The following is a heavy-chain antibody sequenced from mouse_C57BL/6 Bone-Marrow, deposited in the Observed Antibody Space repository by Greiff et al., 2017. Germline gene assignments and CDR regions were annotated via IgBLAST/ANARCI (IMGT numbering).Heavy chain of an antibody. V-gene: IGHV5-12*01. D-gene: IGHD2-1*01. CDR1: GFTFSDYY. CDR3: ARQGTMVDAMDY. Sequence: EVNLVESGGGLVQPGGSLKLSCAASGFTFSDYYMYWVRQTPQKRLEWVAYISNGGGSTYYPATVKGRFTISRDNAKNTLYLQMSRLKSEDTAMYYCARQGTMVDAMDYWGQGTSVTVSS. CDR2: ISNGGGST. J-gene: IGHJ4*01.